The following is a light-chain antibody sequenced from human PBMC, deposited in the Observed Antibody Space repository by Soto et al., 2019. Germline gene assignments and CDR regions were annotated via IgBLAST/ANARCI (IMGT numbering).Light chain of an antibody. CDR2: GAS. Sequence: IVLTQSPGTLSLSPGERATLSCRASQSVRSTYLAWYQQRPGQAPRLLIYGASSRATGIPDRFSGSGSGTDFTLTISRLEPEDSEVYYCHQYSSSRKKFGKGTKVDI. V-gene: IGKV3-20*01. CDR3: HQYSSSRKK. CDR1: QSVRSTY. J-gene: IGKJ1*01.